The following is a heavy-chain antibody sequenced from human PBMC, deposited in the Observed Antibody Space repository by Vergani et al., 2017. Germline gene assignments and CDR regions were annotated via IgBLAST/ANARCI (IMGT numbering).Heavy chain of an antibody. CDR3: AIDGNYLFDY. V-gene: IGHV3-33*01. CDR2: IWYDGSNK. CDR1: GFTFSSYG. J-gene: IGHJ4*02. Sequence: QVQLVESGGGVVQPGGSLRLSCAASGFTFSSYGMHWVRQAPGKGLEWVAVIWYDGSNKYYADSVKGRFTISRDNSKNTLYLQMNSLRAEDTAVYYCAIDGNYLFDYWGQGTLVTVSS. D-gene: IGHD2/OR15-2a*01.